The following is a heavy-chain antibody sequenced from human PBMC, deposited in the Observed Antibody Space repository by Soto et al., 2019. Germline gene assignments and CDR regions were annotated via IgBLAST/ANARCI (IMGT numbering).Heavy chain of an antibody. J-gene: IGHJ6*02. V-gene: IGHV3-66*01. CDR3: ASEGGVGATSWGYYYGMDV. CDR1: GFTFSSNY. D-gene: IGHD1-26*01. CDR2: IYSGGST. Sequence: EVQLVESGGGLVQPGGSLRLSCAASGFTFSSNYMSWVRQAPGKGLEWVSVIYSGGSTYYADSVKGRFTISRDNSKNTLYLQMNSLRAEDTAVYYCASEGGVGATSWGYYYGMDVWGQGTTVTVSS.